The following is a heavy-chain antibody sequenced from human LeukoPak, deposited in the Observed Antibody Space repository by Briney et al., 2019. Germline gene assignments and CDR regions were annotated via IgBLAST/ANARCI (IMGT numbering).Heavy chain of an antibody. CDR1: GYTYTSYD. CDR2: MNPNSGNT. Sequence: ASVKVSCKASGYTYTSYDINWVRQATGQGLEWMGWMNPNSGNTGYAQKFQGRVTMTRNTSISTAYMELSSLRSEDTAVYYCARVNRYSSGSGFDYWGQGTLVTVSS. CDR3: ARVNRYSSGSGFDY. J-gene: IGHJ4*02. D-gene: IGHD6-19*01. V-gene: IGHV1-8*01.